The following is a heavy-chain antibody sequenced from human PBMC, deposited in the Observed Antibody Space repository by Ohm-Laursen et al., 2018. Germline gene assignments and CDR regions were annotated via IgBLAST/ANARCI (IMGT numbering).Heavy chain of an antibody. CDR1: GFTFSSYA. D-gene: IGHD1-26*01. CDR3: AKERSSSRATRIFDY. Sequence: SLRLSCAASGFTFSSYAMSWVRQAPGKGLEWVSSISGNAVRTYDADSVKGRFSISRDNSKNTLDLQMNSLRAEDTAVYYCAKERSSSRATRIFDYWGQGTLVTVSS. CDR2: ISGNAVRT. V-gene: IGHV3-23*01. J-gene: IGHJ4*02.